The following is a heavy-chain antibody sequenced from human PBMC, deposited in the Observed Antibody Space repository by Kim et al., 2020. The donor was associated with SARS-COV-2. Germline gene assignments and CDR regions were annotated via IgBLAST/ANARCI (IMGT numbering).Heavy chain of an antibody. D-gene: IGHD4-17*01. J-gene: IGHJ6*02. V-gene: IGHV3-30-3*01. CDR1: GFTFSSYV. CDR3: ARPAHDYGDYHGMDV. Sequence: GGSLRLSCAASGFTFSSYVMHWVRQAPGKGLEWVAVISYDGSNKYYADSVKGRFTISRDNSKNTLYLQMNSLRGEDTAVYYCARPAHDYGDYHGMDVWGQGTTVTVSS. CDR2: ISYDGSNK.